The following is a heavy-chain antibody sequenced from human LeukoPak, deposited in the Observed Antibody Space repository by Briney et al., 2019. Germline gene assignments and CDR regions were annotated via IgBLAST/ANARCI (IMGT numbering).Heavy chain of an antibody. CDR2: ITSRSSYI. V-gene: IGHV3-21*01. CDR3: AREGTAREDDAFDI. CDR1: GFTFSSYN. D-gene: IGHD2-21*02. J-gene: IGHJ3*02. Sequence: GGSLRLSCAASGFTFSSYNMNWVRQAPGKGLEWASSITSRSSYIYYADSVKGRFTISRGNAKNSLYLQMNSLRAEDTAVYYCAREGTAREDDAFDIWGQGTMVTVSS.